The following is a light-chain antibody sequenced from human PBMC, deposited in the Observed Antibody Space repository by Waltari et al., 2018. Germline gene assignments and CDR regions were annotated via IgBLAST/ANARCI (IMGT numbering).Light chain of an antibody. V-gene: IGLV2-11*01. CDR1: SSDVGGYKH. J-gene: IGLJ3*02. CDR2: EVT. CDR3: CSFAGSYTWV. Sequence: QSALTQPRSVSGSPGQSVTISCTGTSSDVGGYKHVSWYQQRPGEAPKLIFYEVTERPSGVPDRFSGSKSGNTASLTISGLQAEDEADYYCCSFAGSYTWVFGGGTKVTVL.